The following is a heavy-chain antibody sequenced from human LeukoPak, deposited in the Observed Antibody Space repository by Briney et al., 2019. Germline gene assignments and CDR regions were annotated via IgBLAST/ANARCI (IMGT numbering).Heavy chain of an antibody. CDR3: TRGHGKSRQYLVDFDY. D-gene: IGHD6-13*01. J-gene: IGHJ4*02. CDR2: INPNSGGT. CDR1: GYTFTGYY. V-gene: IGHV1-2*02. Sequence: ASVKVSCKASGYTFTGYYMHWVRQAPGQGLEWMGWINPNSGGTNYAQKFQGRVIMTRDASIRTAYLDLSSLNVDDTAVYFCTRGHGKSRQYLVDFDYWGQGTLVTVSS.